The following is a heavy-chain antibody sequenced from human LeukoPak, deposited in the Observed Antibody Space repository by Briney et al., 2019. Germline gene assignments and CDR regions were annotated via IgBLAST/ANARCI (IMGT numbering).Heavy chain of an antibody. J-gene: IGHJ5*02. V-gene: IGHV4-59*01. CDR1: GGSISSYY. Sequence: SETLSLTCTVSGGSISSYYWSWIRRPPGKGLEWIGYIYYSGSTNYNPSLKSRVTISVDTSKNQFSLKLSSVTAADTAVYYCARSLRDWFDPWGQGTLVTVSS. CDR3: ARSLRDWFDP. CDR2: IYYSGST.